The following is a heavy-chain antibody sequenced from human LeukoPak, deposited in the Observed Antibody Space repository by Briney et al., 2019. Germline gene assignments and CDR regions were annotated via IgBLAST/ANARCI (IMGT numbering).Heavy chain of an antibody. CDR2: IYASGST. CDR3: ARTSARGAQFDY. V-gene: IGHV4-4*07. D-gene: IGHD3-10*01. J-gene: IGHJ4*02. Sequence: SETRSLTCTVSGGSISNYYWSWIRQPAGMGLEWIGRIYASGSTNYNPSLKSRVTMSVDTSNNQFSLNLSSVTAADTAVYYCARTSARGAQFDYWGQGTLVTVSS. CDR1: GGSISNYY.